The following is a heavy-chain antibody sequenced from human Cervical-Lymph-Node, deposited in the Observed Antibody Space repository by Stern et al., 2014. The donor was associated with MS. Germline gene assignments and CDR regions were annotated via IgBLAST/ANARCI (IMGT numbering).Heavy chain of an antibody. Sequence: VQLVESGGGLVKPGGSLRLSCAASGFTFSDYYMSWIRQAPGKGLEWVSYISSSSSYTNYADSVKGRFTISRDNAKNSLYLQMNSLRAEDTAVYYCARVEGYNQYYFDYWGQGTLVTVSS. V-gene: IGHV3-11*06. J-gene: IGHJ4*02. D-gene: IGHD5-24*01. CDR1: GFTFSDYY. CDR3: ARVEGYNQYYFDY. CDR2: ISSSSSYT.